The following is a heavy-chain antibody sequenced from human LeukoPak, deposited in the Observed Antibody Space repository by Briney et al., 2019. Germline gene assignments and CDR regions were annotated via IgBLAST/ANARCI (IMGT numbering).Heavy chain of an antibody. V-gene: IGHV4-4*07. D-gene: IGHD3-3*01. CDR1: GGSISSYY. CDR2: IYTSGST. J-gene: IGHJ4*02. Sequence: SETLSLTCTVSGGSISSYYWSWIRQPAGKGLEWIGRIYTSGSTNYNPSLKSRVTMSVDTSKNQFSLKLSSVTAADTAVYYCARDRRYDFWSGYYTGGSGYFDYWGQGTLVTVFS. CDR3: ARDRRYDFWSGYYTGGSGYFDY.